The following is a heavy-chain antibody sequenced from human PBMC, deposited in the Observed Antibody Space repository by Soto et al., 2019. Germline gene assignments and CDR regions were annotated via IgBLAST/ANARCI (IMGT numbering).Heavy chain of an antibody. CDR2: IASKTESEAT. Sequence: EVQLVESGGGLVQPGGSLELSCAASGFTLSDSSVNWVRQASGKGLEWVGRIASKTESEATVYAASVKGRMTVARDDSKNTVYLQMGSLKTEDTAVYYCMSWDASSSAEQWGQGALVTVSS. J-gene: IGHJ4*02. CDR3: MSWDASSSAEQ. CDR1: GFTLSDSS. V-gene: IGHV3-73*02. D-gene: IGHD6-6*01.